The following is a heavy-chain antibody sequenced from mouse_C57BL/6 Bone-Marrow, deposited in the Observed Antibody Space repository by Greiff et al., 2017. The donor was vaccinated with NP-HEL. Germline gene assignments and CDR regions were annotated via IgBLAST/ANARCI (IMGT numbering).Heavy chain of an antibody. D-gene: IGHD1-1*02. Sequence: EVKLVESGPGLAKPSQTLSLTCSVTGYSITSDYWNWIRKFPGNKLEYMGYISYSGSTYYNPSLKSRNSITRDTAKNQYYLQLNSVTTEDTATYYCARCKTIHRYYFDYWGQGTTLTVSS. V-gene: IGHV3-8*01. CDR3: ARCKTIHRYYFDY. J-gene: IGHJ2*01. CDR1: GYSITSDY. CDR2: ISYSGST.